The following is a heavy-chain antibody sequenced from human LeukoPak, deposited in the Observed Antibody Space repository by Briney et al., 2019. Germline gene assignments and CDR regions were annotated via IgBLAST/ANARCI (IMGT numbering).Heavy chain of an antibody. CDR1: GGTFSSYA. CDR2: IIPIFGTA. CDR3: ARPYYDFWSGSRSRANWFDP. Sequence: EASVKVSCKAFGGTFSSYAISWVRQAPGQGLEWMGGIIPIFGTANYAQKFQGRVTITADESTSTAYMELSSLRSEDTAVYYCARPYYDFWSGSRSRANWFDPWGQGTLVTVSS. J-gene: IGHJ5*02. V-gene: IGHV1-69*13. D-gene: IGHD3-3*01.